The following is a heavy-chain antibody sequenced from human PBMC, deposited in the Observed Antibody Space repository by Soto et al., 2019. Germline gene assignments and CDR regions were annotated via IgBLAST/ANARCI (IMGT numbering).Heavy chain of an antibody. D-gene: IGHD1-26*01. J-gene: IGHJ5*01. CDR2: IYYSGST. Sequence: SETMPLTCTVSGGSISSYYWSWIRQPPGKGLEWIGYIYYSGSTNYNPSLKSRVTISVDTSKNQFSLKLSSVTAADTAVYYCERESRYSGSNFDYWGHGTLVT. CDR1: GGSISSYY. V-gene: IGHV4-59*01. CDR3: ERESRYSGSNFDY.